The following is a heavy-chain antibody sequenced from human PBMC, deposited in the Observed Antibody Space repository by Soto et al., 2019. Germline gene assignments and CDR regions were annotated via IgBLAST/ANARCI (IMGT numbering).Heavy chain of an antibody. V-gene: IGHV3-33*01. CDR3: AREAVYLNVVGQQLPYA. CDR1: GFTFSYYG. Sequence: PGGSLRLSCAASGFTFSYYGMHWVRQAPGKGLDWVAGIWHDGSNKNYAESVKGRFTISRDNSKNILSLQMNSLRAEDTAVYYCAREAVYLNVVGQQLPYAWGQGTLVPVSS. CDR2: IWHDGSNK. J-gene: IGHJ5*02. D-gene: IGHD2-2*02.